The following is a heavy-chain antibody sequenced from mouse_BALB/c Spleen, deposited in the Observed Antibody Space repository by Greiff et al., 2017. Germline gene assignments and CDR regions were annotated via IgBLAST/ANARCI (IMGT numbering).Heavy chain of an antibody. CDR2: INPSTGYT. CDR3: ARGGYGNNYAIDY. Sequence: QVQLKQSGAELAKPGASVKMSCKASGYTFTSDWMHWVQQRFGQGLVWIGYINPSTGYTEYNQKFKDKATLTADKSTSTVYMQLSSLTSEDSAVYYCARGGYGNNYAIDYWGQGTSVTVSS. CDR1: GYTFTSDW. V-gene: IGHV1-7*01. D-gene: IGHD2-10*02. J-gene: IGHJ4*01.